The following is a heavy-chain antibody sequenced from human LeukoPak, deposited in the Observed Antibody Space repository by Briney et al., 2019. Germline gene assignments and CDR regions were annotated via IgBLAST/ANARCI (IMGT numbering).Heavy chain of an antibody. V-gene: IGHV3-49*04. CDR3: TRLLMRFKIRGVLDY. J-gene: IGHJ4*02. Sequence: PGGSLRLSCTASGFNFGNHAMSWVRQAPGKGLEWVGFIRSKAYGGTTEYAASVKGRFTISRDDSKSIAYLQMNSLKTEDTAVYYCTRLLMRFKIRGVLDYWGQGTLVTVSS. D-gene: IGHD3-10*01. CDR2: IRSKAYGGTT. CDR1: GFNFGNHA.